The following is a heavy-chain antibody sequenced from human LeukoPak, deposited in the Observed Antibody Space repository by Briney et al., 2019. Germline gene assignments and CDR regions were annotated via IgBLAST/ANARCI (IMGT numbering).Heavy chain of an antibody. CDR1: GYTFTGYY. CDR3: ARDCEHLASGWPGCFDY. V-gene: IGHV1-2*02. Sequence: ASVKVSCKASGYTFTGYYIHWVRQAPGQGLEWLGRINPNSGGTNYAQKLQGRVTMTRDTSISTAYMELSRLRSDDTAVYYCARDCEHLASGWPGCFDYWGQGTLVTVSS. J-gene: IGHJ4*02. CDR2: INPNSGGT. D-gene: IGHD6-19*01.